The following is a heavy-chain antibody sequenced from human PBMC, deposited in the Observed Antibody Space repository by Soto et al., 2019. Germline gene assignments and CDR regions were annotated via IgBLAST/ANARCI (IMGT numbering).Heavy chain of an antibody. V-gene: IGHV4-39*01. J-gene: IGHJ6*02. D-gene: IGHD3-16*01. Sequence: SETLSLTCTVSGSSINSSGYYWGWIRQPPGKGLEWIGSMFYGVSTYYNPSLKSRVTVSVDTSKNQFSLNLRSVTAADTAVYYCARLPSRHLVDNYFYNYGMDVWGQGTTVTVSS. CDR1: GSSINSSGYY. CDR2: MFYGVST. CDR3: ARLPSRHLVDNYFYNYGMDV.